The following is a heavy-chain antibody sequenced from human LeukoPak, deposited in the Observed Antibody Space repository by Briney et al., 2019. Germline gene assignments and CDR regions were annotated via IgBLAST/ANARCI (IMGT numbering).Heavy chain of an antibody. CDR1: GYTLTELS. Sequence: GASVKVSCTVSGYTLTELSMHWVRQAPGKGLEWMGGFDPEDGETIYAQKFQGRVTMTEDTSTDTAYMELSSLRSEATAVYYCATQSAALVGATTVISAWGQGTLVTVSS. CDR3: ATQSAALVGATTVISA. J-gene: IGHJ5*02. CDR2: FDPEDGET. D-gene: IGHD1-26*01. V-gene: IGHV1-24*01.